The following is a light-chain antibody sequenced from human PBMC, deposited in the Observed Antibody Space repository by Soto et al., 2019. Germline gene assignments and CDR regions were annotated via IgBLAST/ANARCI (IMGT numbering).Light chain of an antibody. J-gene: IGLJ1*01. CDR3: NSYSDGLTLYL. Sequence: QSALTQPASVSGSPGQSITISCTGTSTDVGGYKDVCWYQHHPGKAPKLLISDVSNRPSGVSFRFSGSKSGNTASLTISGLQSEDEADYYCNSYSDGLTLYLFGTGTKLTVL. CDR2: DVS. CDR1: STDVGGYKD. V-gene: IGLV2-14*03.